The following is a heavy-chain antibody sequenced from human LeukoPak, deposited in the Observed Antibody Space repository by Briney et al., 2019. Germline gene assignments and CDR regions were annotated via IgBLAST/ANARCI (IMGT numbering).Heavy chain of an antibody. J-gene: IGHJ4*02. CDR3: ARGWAAFDFDY. Sequence: PSETLSLTCTVSGGSISSYYWSWIRQPPGKGLEWIGYIYYSGSTNYNPSPKSRVTISVDTSKNQFSLKLSSVTAADTAMYYCARGWAAFDFDYWGQGTLVTVSS. CDR2: IYYSGST. CDR1: GGSISSYY. V-gene: IGHV4-59*01. D-gene: IGHD3-3*02.